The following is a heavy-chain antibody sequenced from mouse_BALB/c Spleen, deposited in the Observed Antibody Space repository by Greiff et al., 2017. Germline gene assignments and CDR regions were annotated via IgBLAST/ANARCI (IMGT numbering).Heavy chain of an antibody. Sequence: EVKLMESGGGLVQPGGSLRLSCATSGFTFTDYYMSWVRQPPGKALEWLGFIRNKANGYTTEYSASVKGRFTISRDNSQSILYLQMNTLRAEDSATYYCARGFYGNRGMDYWGQGTSVTVSS. J-gene: IGHJ4*01. CDR2: IRNKANGYTT. V-gene: IGHV7-3*02. D-gene: IGHD2-1*01. CDR1: GFTFTDYY. CDR3: ARGFYGNRGMDY.